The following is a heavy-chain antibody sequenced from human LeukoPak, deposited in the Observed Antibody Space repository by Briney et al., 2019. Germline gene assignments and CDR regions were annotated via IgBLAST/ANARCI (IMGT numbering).Heavy chain of an antibody. CDR3: ARGTDVNFDS. V-gene: IGHV6-1*01. CDR2: TYYRSKWSN. J-gene: IGHJ4*02. D-gene: IGHD3/OR15-3a*01. CDR1: GDSVSSNRVT. Sequence: SQTLSLTCAISGDSVSSNRVTWNWIRQSPSRGLEWLGRTYYRSKWSNAYAVSVKSRVTINPDTSKNQFSLQLNSVTPEDTAVYYCARGTDVNFDSWGQGTLVTVSS.